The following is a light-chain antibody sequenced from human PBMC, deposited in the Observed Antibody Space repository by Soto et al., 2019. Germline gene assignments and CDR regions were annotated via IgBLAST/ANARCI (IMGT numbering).Light chain of an antibody. CDR3: QSYDSSLSGVV. J-gene: IGLJ2*01. Sequence: QSVLTQPPSVSGAPGQRVTISCTGSSSNIGAGYDVHWYQQLPGTAPKLLLYGNNNRPSGVPDRFSGSKSGTSASLAITGLQAEDEADYYCQSYDSSLSGVVFGGGTKLT. CDR2: GNN. CDR1: SSNIGAGYD. V-gene: IGLV1-40*01.